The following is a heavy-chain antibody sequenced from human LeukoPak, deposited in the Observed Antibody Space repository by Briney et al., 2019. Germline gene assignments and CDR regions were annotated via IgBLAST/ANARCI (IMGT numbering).Heavy chain of an antibody. Sequence: GASVKVSCKASGYTFTSYGISWVRQAPGQGLEWMGWVSAYNGNTNNAQKLQGRVTMTTDTSTSTAYMELRSLRSDDTAVYYCARGGIVVVPAATELRYYYYGMDVWGQGTTVTVSS. CDR3: ARGGIVVVPAATELRYYYYGMDV. D-gene: IGHD2-2*01. CDR2: VSAYNGNT. CDR1: GYTFTSYG. V-gene: IGHV1-18*01. J-gene: IGHJ6*02.